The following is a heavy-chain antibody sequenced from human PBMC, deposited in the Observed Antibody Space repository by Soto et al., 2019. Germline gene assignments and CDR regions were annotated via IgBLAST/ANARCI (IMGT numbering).Heavy chain of an antibody. D-gene: IGHD3-3*01. V-gene: IGHV4-30-4*01. CDR3: ARGGYDFWSGYYTGKYGMDV. CDR2: IYYSGST. Sequence: QAQLQESGPGLVKPSQTLSLTCTVSGGSISSGDYYWSWIRQPPGKGLEWIGYIYYSGSTYYNPSLKSRVNISVDTSKNQFSLKLSSVTAADTAVYYCARGGYDFWSGYYTGKYGMDVWGQGTTVTVSS. CDR1: GGSISSGDYY. J-gene: IGHJ6*02.